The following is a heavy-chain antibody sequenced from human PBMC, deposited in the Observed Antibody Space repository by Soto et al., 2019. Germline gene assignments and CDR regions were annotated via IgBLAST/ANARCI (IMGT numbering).Heavy chain of an antibody. Sequence: SETLSLTCTVSGGSVSNSNYYWGWIRQSPGKGLEWIGSVYYRGRSYSKSSVKSRVTISVDTSKDQFSLNLNSVTASDTAVYFCVSQRTSVLKQAYFDYWGPGALVTGS. CDR1: GGSVSNSNYY. J-gene: IGHJ4*02. V-gene: IGHV4-39*01. CDR2: VYYRGRS. CDR3: VSQRTSVLKQAYFDY. D-gene: IGHD2-15*01.